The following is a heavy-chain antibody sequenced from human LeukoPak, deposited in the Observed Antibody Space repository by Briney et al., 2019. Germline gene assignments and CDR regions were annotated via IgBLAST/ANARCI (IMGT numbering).Heavy chain of an antibody. J-gene: IGHJ4*02. Sequence: GGSLRLSCAASGFTFSNYGMHWVRQAPGKGLEWVAFIRYDGSSKYYVDSVKGRFTISRDNSKNTLYLQMNSLRAEDTAVYYCAKRIQSAMATGYWGQGTLVTVSS. CDR3: AKRIQSAMATGY. D-gene: IGHD5-18*01. V-gene: IGHV3-30*02. CDR2: IRYDGSSK. CDR1: GFTFSNYG.